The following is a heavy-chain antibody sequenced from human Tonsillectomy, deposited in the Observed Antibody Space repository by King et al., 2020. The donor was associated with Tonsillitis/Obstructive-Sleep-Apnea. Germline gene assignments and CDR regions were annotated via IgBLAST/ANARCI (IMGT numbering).Heavy chain of an antibody. CDR2: IRSKANSYAT. CDR1: GFTFSGSS. D-gene: IGHD5-18*01. J-gene: IGHJ6*02. CDR3: TRLDTV. V-gene: IGHV3-73*01. Sequence: VQLVESGGGSVQPGGSLKLSCAASGFTFSGSSLHWVRQASGKGLEWVGRIRSKANSYATAYAASVKGRFTISRDDSKNTAYLQMNSLKSEDTAVYYCTRLDTVWGQGTTVTVSS.